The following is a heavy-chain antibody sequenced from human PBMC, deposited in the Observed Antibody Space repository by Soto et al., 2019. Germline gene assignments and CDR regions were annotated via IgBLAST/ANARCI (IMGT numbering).Heavy chain of an antibody. J-gene: IGHJ6*02. CDR1: GGTFSSYA. V-gene: IGHV1-69*01. D-gene: IGHD2-15*01. CDR2: IIPIFGTA. CDR3: ARAPGDCSGGSCYSPVYYGMDV. Sequence: QVQLVQSGAEVKKPGSSVKVSCKASGGTFSSYAISWVRQAPGQGLEWMGGIIPIFGTANYAQKFQGRVTITADESTSTAYMELSSLRSEDTAVYYCARAPGDCSGGSCYSPVYYGMDVWGQGTTVTVSS.